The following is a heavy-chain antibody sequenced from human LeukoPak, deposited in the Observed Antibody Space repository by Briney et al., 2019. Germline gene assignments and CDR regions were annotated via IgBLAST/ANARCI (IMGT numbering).Heavy chain of an antibody. D-gene: IGHD6-13*01. CDR1: GFTFSNYA. Sequence: GGSLRLSCAASGFTFSNYAMSWVRQAQGKGMEWVSTVSVSGGRTFYADSVKGLFTISRDNSKNALYLQMNSLRAEDTAVYYCAKSTTWGDSSSWYQVVWGQGTLVTVSS. CDR3: AKSTTWGDSSSWYQVV. V-gene: IGHV3-23*01. J-gene: IGHJ4*02. CDR2: VSVSGGRT.